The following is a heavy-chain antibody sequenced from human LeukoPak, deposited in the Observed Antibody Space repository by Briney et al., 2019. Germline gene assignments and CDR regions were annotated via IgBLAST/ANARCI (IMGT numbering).Heavy chain of an antibody. CDR1: GGSVSSGSYY. V-gene: IGHV4-61*01. J-gene: IGHJ6*04. D-gene: IGHD3-16*01. Sequence: SETLSLTCTVSGGSVSSGSYYWSWIRQPPGKGLEWIGYIYYSGSTNHNPSLKSRVTISVDTSKNQFSLKLSSVTAADTAVYYCARVPHRLTNTHEPLYYYYGMDVWDKGTTVTVSS. CDR2: IYYSGST. CDR3: ARVPHRLTNTHEPLYYYYGMDV.